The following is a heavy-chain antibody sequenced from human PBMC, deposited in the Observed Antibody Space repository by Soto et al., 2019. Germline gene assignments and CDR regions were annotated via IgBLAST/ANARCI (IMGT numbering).Heavy chain of an antibody. J-gene: IGHJ4*02. V-gene: IGHV3-7*01. Sequence: EVQLVQSGGDLVQPGGSLRLSCVASGFTFSTYCMTWVRQAPGMGLEWVAGIKEDASEELYVDSVKGRFSVSRDNAKNSLYLQLNSLRAEDTAVYYCAPAILSPFSNFDYWGQGSLVTVSS. D-gene: IGHD3-16*02. CDR3: APAILSPFSNFDY. CDR2: IKEDASEE. CDR1: GFTFSTYC.